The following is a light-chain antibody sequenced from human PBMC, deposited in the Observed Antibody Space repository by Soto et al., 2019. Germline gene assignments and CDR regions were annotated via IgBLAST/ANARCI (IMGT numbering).Light chain of an antibody. CDR3: QQRSNWYT. Sequence: EIVLTQSPATLSLSPGERATLSCRASQSVSSYLAWYQQKPGQATRLLIYDASNRDTGIPARFSGSGSGIDFTLTISSLEPQDCAVYYCQQRSNWYTFEQGTKLEIK. V-gene: IGKV3-11*01. J-gene: IGKJ2*01. CDR1: QSVSSY. CDR2: DAS.